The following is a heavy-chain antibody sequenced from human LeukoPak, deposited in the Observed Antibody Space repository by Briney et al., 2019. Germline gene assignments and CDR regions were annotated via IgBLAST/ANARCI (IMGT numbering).Heavy chain of an antibody. J-gene: IGHJ4*02. D-gene: IGHD3-10*01. V-gene: IGHV3-30*03. CDR2: ISYDGSNK. Sequence: GGSLRLSCAASGFTFSSYGMNWVRQTPGKGLEWVAVISYDGSNKYYADSVKGRFTISRDNSKNTLYLQMNSLRAEDTAVCYCSPKTYYYGSGSYYNAPGDYWGQGTLVTVSS. CDR1: GFTFSSYG. CDR3: SPKTYYYGSGSYYNAPGDY.